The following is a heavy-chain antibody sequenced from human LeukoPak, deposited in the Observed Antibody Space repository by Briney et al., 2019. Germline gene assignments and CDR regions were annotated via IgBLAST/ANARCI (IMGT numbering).Heavy chain of an antibody. CDR2: INSNGDT. Sequence: SSETLSLTCTVSGGSISSYHWIWIRQPAGKGLEWIGRINSNGDTVYNPSLKSRATMSLDMTNNQFSLKLSSVTAADTAVYYCARLQGYYYYMDVWGKGTTVTVSS. J-gene: IGHJ6*03. CDR3: ARLQGYYYYMDV. CDR1: GGSISSYH. V-gene: IGHV4-4*07.